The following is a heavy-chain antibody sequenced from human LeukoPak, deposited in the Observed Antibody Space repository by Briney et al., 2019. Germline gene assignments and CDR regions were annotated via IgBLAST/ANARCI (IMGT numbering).Heavy chain of an antibody. Sequence: GASVKVSCKASGGSFSDYSISWVRQAPGQGLEWMGRIIAILDTAHYAQKFQGRFTITADKSTTTVYMELSSLRSDDTAVYYCVRSGYDYDWFDPRGQGTLATVSS. CDR3: VRSGYDYDWFDP. CDR1: GGSFSDYS. D-gene: IGHD5-12*01. J-gene: IGHJ5*02. CDR2: IIAILDTA. V-gene: IGHV1-69*08.